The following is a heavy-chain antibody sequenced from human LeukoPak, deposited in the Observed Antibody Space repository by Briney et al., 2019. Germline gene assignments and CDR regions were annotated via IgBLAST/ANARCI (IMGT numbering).Heavy chain of an antibody. CDR3: ARHWAQGGVSRPAFDI. V-gene: IGHV4-59*08. J-gene: IGHJ3*02. CDR1: GGSISSYY. CDR2: TYYSGST. D-gene: IGHD2-8*01. Sequence: SETLSLTCTVSGGSISSYYWSWIRQPPGKGLEWIGYTYYSGSTNYNPSLKSRVTISVDTSKNQFSLKLSSVTAADTAVYYCARHWAQGGVSRPAFDIWGQGTMVTVSS.